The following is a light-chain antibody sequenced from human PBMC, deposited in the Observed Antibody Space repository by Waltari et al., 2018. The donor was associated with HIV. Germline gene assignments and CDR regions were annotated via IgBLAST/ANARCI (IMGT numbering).Light chain of an antibody. V-gene: IGLV2-23*02. CDR3: CSYAIGGTFV. Sequence: QSALTQPASVSGSPGQSITMSCTGTSSDVGSYTLVSWYQQHPGKAPKLIIYEVNKRPPAITNRFSGFKSGNTASLTITGLQAEDEADYHCCSYAIGGTFVFGGGTKVTVL. CDR2: EVN. CDR1: SSDVGSYTL. J-gene: IGLJ2*01.